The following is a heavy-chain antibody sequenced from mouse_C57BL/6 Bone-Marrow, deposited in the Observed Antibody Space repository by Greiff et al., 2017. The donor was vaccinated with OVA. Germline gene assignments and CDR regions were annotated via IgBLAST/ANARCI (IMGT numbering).Heavy chain of an antibody. CDR3: ARRSYYPWAWFAY. D-gene: IGHD2-12*01. J-gene: IGHJ3*01. V-gene: IGHV1-78*01. Sequence: VQVVESDAELVKPGASVKISCKVSGYTFTDHTIHWMKQRPEQGLEWIGYIYPRDGSTKYNEKFKGKATLTADKSSSTAYMQLNSLTSEDSAVYFCARRSYYPWAWFAYWGQGTLVTVSA. CDR2: IYPRDGST. CDR1: GYTFTDHT.